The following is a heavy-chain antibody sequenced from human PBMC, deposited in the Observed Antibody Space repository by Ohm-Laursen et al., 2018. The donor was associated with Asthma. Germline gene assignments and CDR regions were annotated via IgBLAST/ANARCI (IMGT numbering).Heavy chain of an antibody. J-gene: IGHJ4*02. V-gene: IGHV1-18*04. CDR3: VRDVVDRFDY. D-gene: IGHD2-21*01. CDR1: GYSVTSYA. CDR2: IYIGNT. Sequence: SVKVSCKASGYSVTSYAFSWVRQAPGQRPEWMGWIYIGNTNYAPNFRDRITMTTDTSTNTAYMELRSLTSDDTAVYYCVRDVVDRFDYWGQGSLAIVSS.